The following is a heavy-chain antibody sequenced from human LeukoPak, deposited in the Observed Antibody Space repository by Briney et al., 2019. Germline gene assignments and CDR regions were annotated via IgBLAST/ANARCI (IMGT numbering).Heavy chain of an antibody. CDR3: ARSGMLYGDYDYGRGYFDY. CDR2: INHSGTT. CDR1: GGSFSGYY. D-gene: IGHD4-17*01. V-gene: IGHV4-34*01. Sequence: PSETLSLTCAVHGGSFSGYYWTWIRQPPGKGLEWIGEINHSGTTNYNPSLKSRVTISVDTSKNQFSLKLTSVTAADTAVYYCARSGMLYGDYDYGRGYFDYWGQGTLVTVSS. J-gene: IGHJ4*02.